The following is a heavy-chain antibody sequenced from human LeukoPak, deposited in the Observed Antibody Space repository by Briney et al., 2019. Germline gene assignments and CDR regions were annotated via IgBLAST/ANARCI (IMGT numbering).Heavy chain of an antibody. J-gene: IGHJ4*02. V-gene: IGHV4-34*01. D-gene: IGHD3-10*01. CDR1: GGSLSGYY. Sequence: AETLSLTCAVYGGSLSGYYWSWARQPPGKGRGWLGEIILRGSTNTNPPRRGAVTLSVDTSKKQFSLKLSSVTAADTGVYYCARGRMVRGVIIISLDYYFDYWGQGTLVTVS. CDR2: IILRGST. CDR3: ARGRMVRGVIIISLDYYFDY.